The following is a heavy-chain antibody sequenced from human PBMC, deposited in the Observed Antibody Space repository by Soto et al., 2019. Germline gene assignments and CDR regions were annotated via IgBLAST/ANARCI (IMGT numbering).Heavy chain of an antibody. V-gene: IGHV3-23*01. CDR3: AKGTTIFGVVTLFDY. D-gene: IGHD3-3*01. Sequence: HPGGSLRLSCAASGFTFSSYAMSWVRQAPGKGLEWVSAISGSGGSTYYADSVKGRFTISRDNSKNTLYLQMNSLRAEDTAVYYCAKGTTIFGVVTLFDYWGQGTLVTVSS. CDR2: ISGSGGST. CDR1: GFTFSSYA. J-gene: IGHJ4*02.